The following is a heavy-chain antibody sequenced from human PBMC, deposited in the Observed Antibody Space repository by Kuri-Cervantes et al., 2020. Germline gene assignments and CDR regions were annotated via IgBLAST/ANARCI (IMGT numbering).Heavy chain of an antibody. CDR1: GFTFSSYG. Sequence: GESLKISCAASGFTFSSYGMHWVRQAPGKGLEWVAVISYDGSNKYYADSVKGRFTISRDNSKNTLYLQMNSLRAEDTAVYYCAKDFRGVMSYYYYGMDVWGQGTTVTVPS. D-gene: IGHD3-10*01. CDR2: ISYDGSNK. V-gene: IGHV3-30*18. CDR3: AKDFRGVMSYYYYGMDV. J-gene: IGHJ6*02.